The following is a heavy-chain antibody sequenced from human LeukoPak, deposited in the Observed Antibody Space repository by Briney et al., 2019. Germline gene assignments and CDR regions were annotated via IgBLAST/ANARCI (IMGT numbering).Heavy chain of an antibody. Sequence: HPGGSLRLSCAASGFTFSSYAMHWVRQAPGKGLEWVAVISYDGSNKYYADSVKGRFTISRDNSKNTLYLQMNSLRAEDTAVYYCARDPAAIENYYFDYWGRGTLVTVSS. D-gene: IGHD2-2*02. J-gene: IGHJ4*02. V-gene: IGHV3-30-3*01. CDR2: ISYDGSNK. CDR3: ARDPAAIENYYFDY. CDR1: GFTFSSYA.